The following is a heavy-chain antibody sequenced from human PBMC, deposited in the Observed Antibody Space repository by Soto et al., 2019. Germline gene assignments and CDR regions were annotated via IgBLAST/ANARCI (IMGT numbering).Heavy chain of an antibody. V-gene: IGHV4-34*12. CDR2: IFHGGST. J-gene: IGHJ4*02. CDR3: ARPHYDSNTFYYFFDY. CDR1: GGSFSGYF. Sequence: ETLSLTCAVYGGSFSGYFWSWIRQPPGKGLEWIGEIFHGGSTNYSPSLKSRITISVDTSKNQFSLELSSVTAADTAVYYCARPHYDSNTFYYFFDYWGQGTLVTVSS. D-gene: IGHD3-22*01.